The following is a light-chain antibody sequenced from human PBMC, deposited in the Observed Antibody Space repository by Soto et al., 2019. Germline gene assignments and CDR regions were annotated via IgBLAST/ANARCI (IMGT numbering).Light chain of an antibody. Sequence: QSVLTQPPSASGTPGQTVTISCSGSSSNIGSNSVNWFQHLPGAVPKLLIFSNHQRPSGVPDRFSGSKSGTSASLAISGLQTEDEADYYCSAWDDSPVVVFGGGTKVTVL. V-gene: IGLV1-44*01. CDR1: SSNIGSNS. CDR3: SAWDDSPVVV. J-gene: IGLJ2*01. CDR2: SNH.